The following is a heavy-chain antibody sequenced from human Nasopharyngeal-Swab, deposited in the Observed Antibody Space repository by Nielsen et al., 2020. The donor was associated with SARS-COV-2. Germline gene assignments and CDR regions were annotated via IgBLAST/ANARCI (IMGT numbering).Heavy chain of an antibody. CDR1: GDSVSSNSAA. CDR3: AREVSIVVVPADYYSMDV. CDR2: TYYRSKWYN. J-gene: IGHJ6*02. D-gene: IGHD2-2*01. V-gene: IGHV6-1*01. Sequence: SETLSLTCAISGDSVSSNSAAWNWIRQSPSRGLEWLGRTYYRSKWYNDYAVSAKSRITINPDTSKNQFSLQLNSVTPEDTAVYYCAREVSIVVVPADYYSMDVWGQGTTVTVSS.